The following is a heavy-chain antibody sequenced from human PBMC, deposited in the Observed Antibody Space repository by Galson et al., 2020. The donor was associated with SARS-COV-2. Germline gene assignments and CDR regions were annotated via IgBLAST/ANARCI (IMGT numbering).Heavy chain of an antibody. J-gene: IGHJ4*02. V-gene: IGHV3-23*01. Sequence: GGSLRLSCAASGFTFSSYAMSWVRQAPGKGLEWVSAISGSGGSTYYADSVKGRFTISRDNSKNTLYLQMNSLRAEDTAVYYCAKEISGMIVVVITLGPLDYWGQGTLVTVSS. D-gene: IGHD3-22*01. CDR2: ISGSGGST. CDR1: GFTFSSYA. CDR3: AKEISGMIVVVITLGPLDY.